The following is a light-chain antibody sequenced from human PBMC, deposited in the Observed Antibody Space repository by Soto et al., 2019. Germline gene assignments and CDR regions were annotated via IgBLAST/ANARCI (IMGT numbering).Light chain of an antibody. V-gene: IGKV3-20*01. CDR2: GSS. J-gene: IGKJ2*01. CDR3: QQYGSSPPYT. Sequence: EVVLTQSPGTLSLSPGERATLSCRASQSVSNNYFAWYQQKPGQAPRLLIFGSSDRATGIPDRFSGSGSGTDFTLTISRLEPDDVVEYYGQQYGSSPPYTFGQETKLVIK. CDR1: QSVSNNY.